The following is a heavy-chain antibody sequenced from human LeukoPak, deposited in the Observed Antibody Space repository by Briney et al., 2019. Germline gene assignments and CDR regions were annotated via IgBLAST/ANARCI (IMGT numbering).Heavy chain of an antibody. Sequence: ASVKVSCKASGGTFSSYDINWVRQAPGQGLEWMGIINPSGGSTSYAQKFQGRVTMTRDMSTSTVYMELSSLRSEDTAVYYCAREEYYYDSSGSPYYFDYWGQGTLVTVSS. D-gene: IGHD3-22*01. CDR3: AREEYYYDSSGSPYYFDY. J-gene: IGHJ4*02. V-gene: IGHV1-46*01. CDR1: GGTFSSYD. CDR2: INPSGGST.